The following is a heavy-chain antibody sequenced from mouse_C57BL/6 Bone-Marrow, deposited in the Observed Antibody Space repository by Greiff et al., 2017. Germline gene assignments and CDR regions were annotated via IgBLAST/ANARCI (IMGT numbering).Heavy chain of an antibody. CDR1: GFNIKNTY. CDR2: IDPANGNT. CDR3: ARGGYYGSRKYYYAMDY. D-gene: IGHD1-1*01. V-gene: IGHV14-3*01. Sequence: VQLQQSVAELVRPGASVKLSCTASGFNIKNTYMHWVKQRPEQGLEWIGRIDPANGNTKYAPKFQGKATITADTSSNTAYLQLSSLTSEDTAIYYCARGGYYGSRKYYYAMDYWGQGTSVTVSS. J-gene: IGHJ4*01.